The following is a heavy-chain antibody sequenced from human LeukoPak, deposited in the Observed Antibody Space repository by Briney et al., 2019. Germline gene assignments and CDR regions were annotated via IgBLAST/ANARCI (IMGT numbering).Heavy chain of an antibody. CDR3: ARRAMVRGVITLDAFDI. Sequence: PSETLSLTCTVSGGSISSGGYYWSWIRQPPGKGLEWIGYIYHSGSTYYNPSLKSRVTISVDRSKNQFSLKLSSVTAADTALYYCARRAMVRGVITLDAFDIWGQGTMVTVSS. CDR1: GGSISSGGYY. V-gene: IGHV4-30-2*01. J-gene: IGHJ3*02. CDR2: IYHSGST. D-gene: IGHD3-10*01.